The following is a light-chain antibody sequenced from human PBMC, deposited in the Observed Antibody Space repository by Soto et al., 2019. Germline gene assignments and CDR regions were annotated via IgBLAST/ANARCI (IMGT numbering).Light chain of an antibody. CDR1: QSVRDY. CDR3: QQSYGSPWT. CDR2: AAS. Sequence: DIQMTQSPSTLSASIGDRVTITCRAGQSVRDYLNWYQQKPGKAPKVLIYAASSLQSGVPSRFSGSGSGTDFTLTISSLQPEDFATYYCQQSYGSPWTFGQGTKVDIK. V-gene: IGKV1-39*01. J-gene: IGKJ1*01.